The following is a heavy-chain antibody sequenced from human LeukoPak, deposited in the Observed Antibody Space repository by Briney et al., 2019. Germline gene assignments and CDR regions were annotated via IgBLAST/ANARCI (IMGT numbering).Heavy chain of an antibody. CDR1: GFTFSNYW. CDR2: IKEDMSVN. V-gene: IGHV3-7*01. J-gene: IGHJ4*02. CDR3: ASSHD. Sequence: GGSLCPSRAASGFTFSNYWMNWVRQAPGKGLEWVANIKEDMSVNYYVDSVKGRFTVSRDNAKNSLYLQMNSLRVEDTAVYYFASSHDWGQGTLVTVSS.